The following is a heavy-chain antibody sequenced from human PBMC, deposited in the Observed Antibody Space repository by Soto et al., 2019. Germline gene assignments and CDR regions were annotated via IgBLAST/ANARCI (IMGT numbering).Heavy chain of an antibody. CDR2: IKEDASEE. CDR1: GFTFSTYG. V-gene: IGHV3-7*01. D-gene: IGHD2-2*01. Sequence: EVQLVQSGGGLVQPGGSLRLSCVASGFTFSTYGMTWVRQAPGKGLEWVAGIKEDASEEVYVDSVKGRFSISRDNAKNSLYRQLNCLRAEDTAVYYCATAISSPFSNFDSWGQGYLVTVSS. CDR3: ATAISSPFSNFDS. J-gene: IGHJ4*02.